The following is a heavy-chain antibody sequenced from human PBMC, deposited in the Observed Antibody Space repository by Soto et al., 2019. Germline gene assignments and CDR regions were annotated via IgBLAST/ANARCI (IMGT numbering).Heavy chain of an antibody. Sequence: QVQLVQSGAEVKKPGSSVKVSCKASGGTFSSYTISWVRQAPGQGLEWMGRIIPILGIANYAQKFQGRVTITADKSTSTAYMELSSLRTEDTAVYYCARAGGWPGSFDPWGQRTLVTVSS. CDR3: ARAGGWPGSFDP. J-gene: IGHJ5*02. D-gene: IGHD6-19*01. V-gene: IGHV1-69*02. CDR1: GGTFSSYT. CDR2: IIPILGIA.